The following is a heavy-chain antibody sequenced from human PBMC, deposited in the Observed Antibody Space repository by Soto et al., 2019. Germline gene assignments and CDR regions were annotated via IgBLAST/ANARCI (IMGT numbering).Heavy chain of an antibody. CDR1: GFTFINYA. J-gene: IGHJ2*01. V-gene: IGHV3-23*01. CDR3: ARKVLGSSSRLDWWYFEL. D-gene: IGHD3-16*01. Sequence: EVQLLESGGGLVQPGGSLRLSCVGSGFTFINYAMNWVRQTPGKGLEWVATISGGGARAFDADTVKGRFTISRDNSKNTVNLQMNSLTADDTAVYYCARKVLGSSSRLDWWYFELWGRDTLVTVSS. CDR2: ISGGGARA.